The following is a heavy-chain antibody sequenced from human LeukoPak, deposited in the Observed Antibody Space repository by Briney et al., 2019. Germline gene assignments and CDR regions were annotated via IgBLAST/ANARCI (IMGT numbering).Heavy chain of an antibody. CDR3: VREPLYYYAAGSHLSDL. J-gene: IGHJ2*01. CDR1: GGSISSSSYY. Sequence: SETLSLTCTVSGGSISSSSYYWGWIRQPPGKGLEWIGIIYYTGSTYYNPSLNSRVTISLDASKNQFSLKVSSVTAADTAVYFCVREPLYYYAAGSHLSDLWGRGTLITVSS. CDR2: IYYTGST. V-gene: IGHV4-39*07. D-gene: IGHD3-10*01.